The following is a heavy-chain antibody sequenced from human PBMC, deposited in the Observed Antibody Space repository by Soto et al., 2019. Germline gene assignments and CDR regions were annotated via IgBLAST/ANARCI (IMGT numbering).Heavy chain of an antibody. CDR2: IKSNTDGGTT. J-gene: IGHJ5*02. CDR1: GFTFSNAW. V-gene: IGHV3-15*01. CDR3: TTDRVYWFDP. Sequence: GGSLRLSCAASGFTFSNAWMSWVRQAPGKGLEWVGRIKSNTDGGTTDYAAPVKGRFTISRDDSKNTLYLQMNSLKTEDTAVYYCTTDRVYWFDPWGQGTLVTVSS.